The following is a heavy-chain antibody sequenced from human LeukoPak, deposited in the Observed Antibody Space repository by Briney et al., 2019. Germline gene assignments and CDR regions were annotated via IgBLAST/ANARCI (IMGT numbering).Heavy chain of an antibody. J-gene: IGHJ5*02. CDR1: GFTLSSYA. CDR2: ISGSGGST. CDR3: AKDPRGTIPTNWFDP. D-gene: IGHD3-10*01. Sequence: GGSLRLSCAASGFTLSSYAMSWVRQAPGKGLEWVSAISGSGGSTYYADSVKGRFTISRDNSKNTLYLQMNSLRAEDTAVYYCAKDPRGTIPTNWFDPWGQGTLVTVSS. V-gene: IGHV3-23*01.